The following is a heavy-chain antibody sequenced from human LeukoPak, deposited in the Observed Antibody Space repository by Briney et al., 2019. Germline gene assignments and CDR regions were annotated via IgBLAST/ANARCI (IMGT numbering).Heavy chain of an antibody. CDR1: GFTFSSYS. D-gene: IGHD3-22*01. CDR3: ANYYDSSGEGGIDY. V-gene: IGHV3-21*01. Sequence: GGSLRLSCAASGFTFSSYSMNWVRQAPGKGLEWVSSISSSSSYIYYADSVKGRFTISRDNAKNSLYLQMNSLRAEDTAVYYCANYYDSSGEGGIDYWGQGTLVTVSS. CDR2: ISSSSSYI. J-gene: IGHJ4*02.